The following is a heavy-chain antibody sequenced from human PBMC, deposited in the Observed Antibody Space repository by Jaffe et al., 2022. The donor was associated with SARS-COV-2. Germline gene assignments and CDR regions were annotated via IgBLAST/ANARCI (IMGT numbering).Heavy chain of an antibody. CDR2: IIPIFGTA. CDR1: GGTFSSYA. CDR3: ARVPGSWSGNYYYYYMDV. V-gene: IGHV1-69*01. J-gene: IGHJ6*03. D-gene: IGHD6-13*01. Sequence: QVQLVQSGAEVKKPGSSVKVSCKASGGTFSSYAISWVRQAPGQGLEWMGGIIPIFGTANYAQKFQGRVTITADESTSTAYMELSSLRSEDTAVYYCARVPGSWSGNYYYYYMDVWGKGTTVTVSS.